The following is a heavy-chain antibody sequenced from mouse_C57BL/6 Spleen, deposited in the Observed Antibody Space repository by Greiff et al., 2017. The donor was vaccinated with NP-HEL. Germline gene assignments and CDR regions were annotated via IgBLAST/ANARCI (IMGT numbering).Heavy chain of an antibody. CDR1: GYTFTSYW. CDR2: IYPSDSET. Sequence: VQLQQPGAELVRPGSSVKLSCKASGYTFTSYWMDWVKQRPGQGLEWIGNIYPSDSETHYNQKFKDKATLTVDKSSSTAYMQLSSLTSEDSAVYYCARAAGEGMDYWGQGTSVTVSS. J-gene: IGHJ4*01. D-gene: IGHD1-2*01. V-gene: IGHV1-61*01. CDR3: ARAAGEGMDY.